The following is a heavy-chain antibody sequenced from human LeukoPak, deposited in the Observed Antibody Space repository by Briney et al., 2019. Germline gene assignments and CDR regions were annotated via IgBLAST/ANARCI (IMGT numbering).Heavy chain of an antibody. Sequence: PGGSLRLSCAASGFTFSSYWMSWVRQAPGKGLEWVANIEQDGSEKYYVDSAKGRFTISRDNAKNSLYLQMNSLRAEDTAVYYCARRGGSSWSFYFDYWGQGTLVTVSS. CDR1: GFTFSSYW. CDR2: IEQDGSEK. CDR3: ARRGGSSWSFYFDY. V-gene: IGHV3-7*01. J-gene: IGHJ4*02. D-gene: IGHD6-13*01.